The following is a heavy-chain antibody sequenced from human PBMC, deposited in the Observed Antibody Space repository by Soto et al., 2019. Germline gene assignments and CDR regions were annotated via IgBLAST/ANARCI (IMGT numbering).Heavy chain of an antibody. CDR1: GFTFSNYA. CDR3: ARVFYYDILTGKSYNMDV. V-gene: IGHV3-23*01. D-gene: IGHD3-9*01. J-gene: IGHJ6*02. Sequence: VQLLESGGDLVQPGGSLRLSCEASGFTFSNYAMSWVRQAPGKGLEWVSVISGSGGSTNYADSAKGRFTISRDNSMDTLYLQMNSLRAEYTAVYYCARVFYYDILTGKSYNMDVWGQGTTVIVSS. CDR2: ISGSGGST.